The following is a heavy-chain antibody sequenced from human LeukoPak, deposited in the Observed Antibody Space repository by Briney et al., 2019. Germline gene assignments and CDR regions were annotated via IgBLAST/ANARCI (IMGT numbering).Heavy chain of an antibody. V-gene: IGHV3-74*01. Sequence: GGSLRLSCAASGFTFDDYGMSWVRQAPGKGLVWVSRIDNEGSSTSYADSVKGRFTISRDNAKNRLYVQMNSLRVEDTAVYYCATGSGLWSPGWWGQGTLVTVSS. CDR3: ATGSGLWSPGW. CDR1: GFTFDDYG. J-gene: IGHJ4*02. D-gene: IGHD5-18*01. CDR2: IDNEGSST.